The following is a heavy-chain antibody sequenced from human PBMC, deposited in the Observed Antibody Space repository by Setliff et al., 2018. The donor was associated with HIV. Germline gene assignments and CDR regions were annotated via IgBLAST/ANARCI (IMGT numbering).Heavy chain of an antibody. CDR1: GFNFNHYA. J-gene: IGHJ4*02. D-gene: IGHD6-19*01. CDR2: ISFDGQKQ. CDR3: ARVGVPFSSDRFFDN. Sequence: GGSLRLSCTVSGFNFNHYAIHWVRQAPGKGLEWVSVISFDGQKQYYAGSVRGRFTVSKDNLQNIVALQMNGLGAADTGVYYCARVGVPFSSDRFFDNWGQGALVTV. V-gene: IGHV3-30*01.